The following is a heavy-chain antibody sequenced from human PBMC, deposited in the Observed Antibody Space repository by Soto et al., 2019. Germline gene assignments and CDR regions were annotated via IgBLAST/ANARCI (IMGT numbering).Heavy chain of an antibody. CDR1: GYTFTNYG. CDR3: ARDRDYCDYGGYFDY. CDR2: ISGYNGNT. D-gene: IGHD4-17*01. J-gene: IGHJ4*02. V-gene: IGHV1-18*01. Sequence: QVQLVQSGAEVKKPGASVKVSCKASGYTFTNYGVTWVRQAPGQGLEWMGWISGYNGNTNYAQKLQGRVTMATDTSTSTAYMELRSLRSDDTAVYYCARDRDYCDYGGYFDYWGQGTLVTVSS.